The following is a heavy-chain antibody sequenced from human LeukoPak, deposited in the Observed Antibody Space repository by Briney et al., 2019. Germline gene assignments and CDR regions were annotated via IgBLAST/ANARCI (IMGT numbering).Heavy chain of an antibody. Sequence: GGSLRLSCAASGFTVGSNYMSWVRQAPGKGLEWVANIKQDGSEKYYVDSEKGRFTISRDNAKNSLYLQMNSLRAEDTAVYYCARGTLSSSWYGNAFDIWGQGTMVTVSS. D-gene: IGHD6-13*01. CDR3: ARGTLSSSWYGNAFDI. J-gene: IGHJ3*02. CDR1: GFTVGSNY. CDR2: IKQDGSEK. V-gene: IGHV3-7*01.